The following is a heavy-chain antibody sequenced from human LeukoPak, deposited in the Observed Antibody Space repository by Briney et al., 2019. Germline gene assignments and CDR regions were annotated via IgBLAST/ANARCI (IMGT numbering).Heavy chain of an antibody. CDR3: ARDPVPHGGNNAFDI. CDR1: GYSISSGYY. J-gene: IGHJ3*02. CDR2: IYHSGVT. V-gene: IGHV4-38-2*02. D-gene: IGHD4-23*01. Sequence: SSETLSLTCTVSGYSISSGYYWGWIRQPPGKGLEWIGSIYHSGVTYYNPSLKSRVTISVDTSKNQFSLKLSSVTAADTAVYYCARDPVPHGGNNAFDIWGQGTMVTVSS.